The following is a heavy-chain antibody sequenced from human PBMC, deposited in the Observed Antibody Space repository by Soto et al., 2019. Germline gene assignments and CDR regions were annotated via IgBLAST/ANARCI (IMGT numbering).Heavy chain of an antibody. V-gene: IGHV3-23*01. CDR3: ATRRDASYYYYGMDV. D-gene: IGHD2-2*01. J-gene: IGHJ6*02. CDR1: GFTFSTYA. Sequence: GGSLRLSCAASGFTFSTYAMSWVRQAPGKGLEWVSAISGSGGSTYYADTVKGRFTISRDNSKNTLFLQMNSLRAEDTAVYYCATRRDASYYYYGMDVWGQGTTGTVSS. CDR2: ISGSGGST.